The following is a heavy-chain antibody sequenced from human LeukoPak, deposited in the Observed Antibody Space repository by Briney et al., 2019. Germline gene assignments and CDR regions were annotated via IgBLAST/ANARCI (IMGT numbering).Heavy chain of an antibody. CDR2: ISGSGGST. CDR1: GFPFTLYN. Sequence: GGSLRLSCEVSGFPFTLYNMNWVRQAPGKGLEWVSAISGSGGSTYYADSVKGRFTISRDNSKNTLYLQMNSLRAEDTAVYYCAKYHQRGYFDYWGQGTLVTVSS. J-gene: IGHJ4*02. CDR3: AKYHQRGYFDY. D-gene: IGHD3-10*01. V-gene: IGHV3-23*01.